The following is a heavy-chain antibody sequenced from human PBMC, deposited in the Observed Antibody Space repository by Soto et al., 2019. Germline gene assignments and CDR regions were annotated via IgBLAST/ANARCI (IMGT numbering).Heavy chain of an antibody. Sequence: EVQLVESGGGLVQPGGSLRLSCADSGFTFSSYWMHWVRQAPGKGLVWVSRINSDGSSTSYADSVKGRFTISRDNANNTLYLQMNSLRAEDTAVYYCARRGSLNWYFDLWGRGTLVTVSS. CDR3: ARRGSLNWYFDL. CDR2: INSDGSST. D-gene: IGHD1-26*01. CDR1: GFTFSSYW. J-gene: IGHJ2*01. V-gene: IGHV3-74*01.